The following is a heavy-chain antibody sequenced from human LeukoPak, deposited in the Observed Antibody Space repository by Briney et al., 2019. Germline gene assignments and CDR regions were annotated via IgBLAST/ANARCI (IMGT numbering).Heavy chain of an antibody. CDR1: GFTFGDYA. Sequence: GGSLRLSCTASGFTFGDYAMSWVRQAPGKGLEWVGFIRSKAYGGTTEYAASVKGRFTISRDDSKSIAYLQMNSLRAEDTAVYYCARAVVVVAAPHYFDYWGQGTLVTVSS. D-gene: IGHD2-15*01. CDR3: ARAVVVVAAPHYFDY. CDR2: IRSKAYGGTT. J-gene: IGHJ4*02. V-gene: IGHV3-49*04.